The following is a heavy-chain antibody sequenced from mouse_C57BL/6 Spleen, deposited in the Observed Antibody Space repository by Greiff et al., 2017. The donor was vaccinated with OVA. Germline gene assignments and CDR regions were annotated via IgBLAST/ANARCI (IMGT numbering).Heavy chain of an antibody. Sequence: QVQLQQPGAELVRPGSSVKLSCKASGYTFTSYWMDWVKQRPGQGLEWIGNIYPSDSETHYNQKFKDKATLTVDKSSSTAYMQLSSLTSEDSAVYYCARKLYYAWYFDVWGTGTTVTVSS. J-gene: IGHJ1*03. D-gene: IGHD1-1*01. V-gene: IGHV1-61*01. CDR3: ARKLYYAWYFDV. CDR2: IYPSDSET. CDR1: GYTFTSYW.